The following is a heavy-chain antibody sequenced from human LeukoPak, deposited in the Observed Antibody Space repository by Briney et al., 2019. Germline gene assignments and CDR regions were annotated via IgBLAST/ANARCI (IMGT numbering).Heavy chain of an antibody. V-gene: IGHV1-3*01. J-gene: IGHJ6*02. CDR2: INAGNGHT. CDR3: ARASAVAGTAYYYGMDV. D-gene: IGHD6-13*01. CDR1: GYTFTSYA. Sequence: ASVKASCKASGYTFTSYAMHWVRQAPGQRLEWMGWINAGNGHTKYSQKFQGRVTITRDTSASTAYMELSSLRSEDTAVHYCARASAVAGTAYYYGMDVWGQGTTVTVSS.